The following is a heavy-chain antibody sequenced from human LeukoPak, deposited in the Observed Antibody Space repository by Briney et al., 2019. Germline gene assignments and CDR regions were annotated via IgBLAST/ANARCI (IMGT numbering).Heavy chain of an antibody. Sequence: SETLPLTCTVSGGSISSYYWSWIRQPPGKGLEWIGYIYYSGSTNYNPSLKSRVTISLDTSKNQFSLKLSSVTAADTAVYYCAREPEGDGDYFDNWGQGTLVTVSS. CDR2: IYYSGST. CDR1: GGSISSYY. D-gene: IGHD3-16*01. CDR3: AREPEGDGDYFDN. V-gene: IGHV4-59*01. J-gene: IGHJ4*02.